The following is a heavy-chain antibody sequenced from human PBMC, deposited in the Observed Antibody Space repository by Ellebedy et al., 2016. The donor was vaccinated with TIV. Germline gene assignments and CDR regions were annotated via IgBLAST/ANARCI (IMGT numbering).Heavy chain of an antibody. Sequence: GGSLRLSCAASGFTFRSYGRHWVRQAPAKGLEWVAFIAYDGNDKYYADSVKGRFSISRDNSENTLYVQMNPLRAEDTAVYYWAKEAYDIMTGSQMYGMDVWGQGTTVTVSS. V-gene: IGHV3-30*18. D-gene: IGHD3-9*01. J-gene: IGHJ6*02. CDR1: GFTFRSYG. CDR2: IAYDGNDK. CDR3: AKEAYDIMTGSQMYGMDV.